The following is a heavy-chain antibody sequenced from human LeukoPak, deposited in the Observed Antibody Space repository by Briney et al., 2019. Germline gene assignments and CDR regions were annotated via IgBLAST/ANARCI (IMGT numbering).Heavy chain of an antibody. J-gene: IGHJ5*02. V-gene: IGHV3-23*01. D-gene: IGHD6-19*01. CDR3: AKNGVAGGGSNWFDP. Sequence: GGSLRLSCTASGFTFGDYAMSWFRQSPGKGLEWVSAISGSGDNTYYADSVKGRFTISRDTSKNTLYLQMNSLRAEDTAVYYCAKNGVAGGGSNWFDPWGQGTLVTVSS. CDR1: GFTFGDYA. CDR2: ISGSGDNT.